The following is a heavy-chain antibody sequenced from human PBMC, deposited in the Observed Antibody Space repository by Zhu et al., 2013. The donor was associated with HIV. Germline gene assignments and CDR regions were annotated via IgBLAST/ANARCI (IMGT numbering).Heavy chain of an antibody. Sequence: QVQLVQSGGEVKKPWGLSEGLLQGFWLRLYPLWYHRGCDTAPGQGLEWMGWISTYNDNTNYAQNLQDRVTMTSDTSTNTAYMELRRLRSDDTAVYYCTRGLSGATRGMDVVGPRDHGHRLL. CDR1: LRLYPLW. CDR3: TRGLSGATRGMDV. D-gene: IGHD1-26*01. CDR2: ISTYNDNT. V-gene: IGHV1-18*01. J-gene: IGHJ6*02.